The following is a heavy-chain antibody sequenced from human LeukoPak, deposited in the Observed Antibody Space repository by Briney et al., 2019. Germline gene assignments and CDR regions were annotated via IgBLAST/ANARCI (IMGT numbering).Heavy chain of an antibody. V-gene: IGHV3-23*01. CDR3: AKDWADYDFWSGYHTTGAFDI. J-gene: IGHJ3*02. D-gene: IGHD3-3*01. CDR1: GFTFTNYW. Sequence: PGGSLRLSCAASGFTFTNYWMFWVRQAPGKGLEWVSAISGSGGSTYYADSVKGRFTISRDNSKNTLYLQMNSLRAEDTAVYYCAKDWADYDFWSGYHTTGAFDIWGQGTMVTVSS. CDR2: ISGSGGST.